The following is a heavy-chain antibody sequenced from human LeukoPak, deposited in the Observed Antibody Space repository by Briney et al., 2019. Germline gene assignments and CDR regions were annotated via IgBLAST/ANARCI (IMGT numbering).Heavy chain of an antibody. J-gene: IGHJ4*02. D-gene: IGHD3-22*01. Sequence: GGSLRLSCAASGFTFSSYSMNWVRQAPGKGLEWVSSISSSSSYIHYADSVKGRFTISRDNAKNSLYLQMNSLRAEDTAVYYCARALYYYDSSGYFAGYWGQGTLVTVSS. CDR3: ARALYYYDSSGYFAGY. CDR2: ISSSSSYI. V-gene: IGHV3-21*01. CDR1: GFTFSSYS.